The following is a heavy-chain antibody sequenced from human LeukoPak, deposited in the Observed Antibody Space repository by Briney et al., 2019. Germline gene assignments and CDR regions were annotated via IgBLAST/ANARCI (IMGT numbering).Heavy chain of an antibody. D-gene: IGHD4-17*01. CDR3: ARPHDYGDYGDHYYYMDV. V-gene: IGHV1-8*03. CDR1: GYTFNSYD. Sequence: ASVKVSCKASGYTFNSYDINWVRQATGQGLEWMGWINPKSGNGGYAQKFQGRVTFTKDTPIDTAYMELSRLRSDDTAVYYCARPHDYGDYGDHYYYMDVWGKGTTVTVSS. CDR2: INPKSGNG. J-gene: IGHJ6*03.